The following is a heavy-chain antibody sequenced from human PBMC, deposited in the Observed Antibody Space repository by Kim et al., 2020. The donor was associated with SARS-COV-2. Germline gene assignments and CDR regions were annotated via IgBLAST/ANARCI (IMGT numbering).Heavy chain of an antibody. CDR1: GFTVSSNY. Sequence: GGSLRLSCAASGFTVSSNYMSWVRQAPGKGLEWVSVIYSGGSTYYADSVKGRFTISRDNSKNTLYLQMNSLRAEDTAVYYCAANWNDEGWFDPWGQGTLVTVSS. D-gene: IGHD1-1*01. CDR2: IYSGGST. V-gene: IGHV3-53*01. CDR3: AANWNDEGWFDP. J-gene: IGHJ5*02.